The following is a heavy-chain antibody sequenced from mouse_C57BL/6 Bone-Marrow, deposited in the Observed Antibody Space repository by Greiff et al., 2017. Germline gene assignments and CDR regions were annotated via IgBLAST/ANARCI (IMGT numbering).Heavy chain of an antibody. CDR2: IHPNSGST. V-gene: IGHV1-64*01. CDR3: ARIIYYYGIDY. CDR1: GYTFTSYW. Sequence: QVQLQQPGAELVKPGASVKLSCKASGYTFTSYWMHWVKQRPGQGLEWIGMIHPNSGSTNYNEKFKSKATLTVDKSSSTAYMQLSSLTSDDSAVYYCARIIYYYGIDYWGQGTTLTVSS. D-gene: IGHD1-1*01. J-gene: IGHJ2*01.